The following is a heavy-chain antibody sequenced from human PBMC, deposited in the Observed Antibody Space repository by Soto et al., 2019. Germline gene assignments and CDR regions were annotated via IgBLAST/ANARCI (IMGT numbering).Heavy chain of an antibody. CDR2: ISSSSSYI. CDR3: ARLTSYDSSGYYCC. V-gene: IGHV3-21*01. J-gene: IGHJ4*02. Sequence: EVQLVESGGGLVKPGGSLRLSCAASGFTFSSYSMNWVRQAPGKGLEWVSSISSSSSYIYYADSVKGRFTISRDNAKKSLYLRMSSLRAEETAVYYCARLTSYDSSGYYCCWGQGTLVTVSS. D-gene: IGHD3-22*01. CDR1: GFTFSSYS.